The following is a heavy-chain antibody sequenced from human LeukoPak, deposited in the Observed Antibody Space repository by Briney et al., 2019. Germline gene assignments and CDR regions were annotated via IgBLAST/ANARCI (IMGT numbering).Heavy chain of an antibody. Sequence: SETLSLTCTVSGGSISSQYWSWIRQPPGRGLEWIGYVFNSGTTDQDPSLKGRVTISLDSSKNRVSLRLTSVTAADTAVYYCARRFRVGNIHVDAFDMWGQGTMVTVSS. J-gene: IGHJ3*02. V-gene: IGHV4-59*11. D-gene: IGHD1-26*01. CDR1: GGSISSQY. CDR3: ARRFRVGNIHVDAFDM. CDR2: VFNSGTT.